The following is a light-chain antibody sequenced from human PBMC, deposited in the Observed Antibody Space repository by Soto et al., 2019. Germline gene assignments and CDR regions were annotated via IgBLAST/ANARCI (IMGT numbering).Light chain of an antibody. CDR2: GAS. CDR1: QGIRSD. J-gene: IGKJ2*01. V-gene: IGKV1-6*01. Sequence: AIQMTQSPSSLSASVGDRVTITCRASQGIRSDLGWYQQKPGKAPKFLIYGASSLQSGVPSRFSGSGSGTDFTLNISSLHTEDFATYYCLQDYNYPYTFGQGTKLEVK. CDR3: LQDYNYPYT.